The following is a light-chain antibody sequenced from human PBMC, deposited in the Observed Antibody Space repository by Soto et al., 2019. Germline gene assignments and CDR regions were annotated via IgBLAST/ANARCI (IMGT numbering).Light chain of an antibody. CDR1: QDISNY. V-gene: IGKV1-9*01. CDR3: QQLNSYPLT. Sequence: DIQLTQSPSFLSASVGDRVTITCRASQDISNYLVWYQQKPGKAPKPLIYAASTLQSGVPSRFGGSGSGTEFTLTISSLQPEDFATYYCQQLNSYPLTFGPGTKVDIK. J-gene: IGKJ3*01. CDR2: AAS.